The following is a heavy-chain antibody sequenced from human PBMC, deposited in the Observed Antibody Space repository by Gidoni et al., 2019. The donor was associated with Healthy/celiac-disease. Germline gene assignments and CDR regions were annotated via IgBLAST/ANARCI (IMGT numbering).Heavy chain of an antibody. J-gene: IGHJ6*04. CDR3: ARVFSGYYNPFGDV. V-gene: IGHV3-21*01. Sequence: EVQLVESGGGLVKPGGSLRLSCAASGFTFSSYSMNWVRQAPGKGLEWVSSISSSSSYIYYADSVKGRFTISRDNAKNSLYLQMNSLRAEDTAVYYCARVFSGYYNPFGDVWGKGTTVTVSS. D-gene: IGHD3-9*01. CDR1: GFTFSSYS. CDR2: ISSSSSYI.